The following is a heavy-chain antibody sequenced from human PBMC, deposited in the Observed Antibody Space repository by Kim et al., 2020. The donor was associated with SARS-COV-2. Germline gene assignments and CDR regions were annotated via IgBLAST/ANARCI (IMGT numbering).Heavy chain of an antibody. CDR2: ISYDGSNK. J-gene: IGHJ6*02. CDR1: GFTFSSYG. D-gene: IGHD6-19*01. V-gene: IGHV3-33*05. CDR3: ARGRVAGAYYYYGMDV. Sequence: GGSLRLSCAASGFTFSSYGMHWVRQAPGKGLEWVAVISYDGSNKYYADSVKGRFTISRDNSKNTLYLQMNSLRAEDTAVYYCARGRVAGAYYYYGMDVWGQGTTVTVSS.